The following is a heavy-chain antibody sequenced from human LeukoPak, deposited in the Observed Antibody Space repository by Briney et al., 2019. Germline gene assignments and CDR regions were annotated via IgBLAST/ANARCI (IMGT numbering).Heavy chain of an antibody. CDR3: ATDHGFHYGAYFDY. CDR2: ISYDGSNK. CDR1: GFTFNSFG. V-gene: IGHV3-30*03. Sequence: GGSLRLSCAASGFTFNSFGMHWVRQAPGKGLEWVAVISYDGSNKYSADSVKGRFTISRDNSKNTPYLQMNSLRPEDTAVYYCATDHGFHYGAYFDYWGQGTLVTVSS. J-gene: IGHJ4*02. D-gene: IGHD4-17*01.